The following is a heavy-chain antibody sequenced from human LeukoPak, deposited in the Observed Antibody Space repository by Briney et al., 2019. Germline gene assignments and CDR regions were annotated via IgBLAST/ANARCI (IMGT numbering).Heavy chain of an antibody. CDR3: AREREYYYDSRGRNNWFDP. CDR2: IYYSGST. CDR1: GGSISSHY. D-gene: IGHD3-22*01. J-gene: IGHJ5*02. V-gene: IGHV4-59*11. Sequence: DPSETLSLTCTVSGGSISSHYWSWIRQPPGKGLEWIGYIYYSGSTNYNPSLKSRVTISVDTSKNQFSLKLSSVTAADTAVYYCAREREYYYDSRGRNNWFDPWGQGTLVTVSS.